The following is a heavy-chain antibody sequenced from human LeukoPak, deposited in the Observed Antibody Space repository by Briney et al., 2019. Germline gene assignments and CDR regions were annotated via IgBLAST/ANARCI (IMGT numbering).Heavy chain of an antibody. V-gene: IGHV3-23*01. CDR3: AKGPYYYDGSGYYYEYFLH. CDR2: ITDSGGRT. Sequence: GGSLRLSCAASGFTFSDYSMNWVRQAPGKGLEWVSTITDSGGRTFYADSLKGRFTISRDNSKKMLYLQMNSLRAEDTAVYYCAKGPYYYDGSGYYYEYFLHWGQGTLVTVSS. D-gene: IGHD3-22*01. CDR1: GFTFSDYS. J-gene: IGHJ1*01.